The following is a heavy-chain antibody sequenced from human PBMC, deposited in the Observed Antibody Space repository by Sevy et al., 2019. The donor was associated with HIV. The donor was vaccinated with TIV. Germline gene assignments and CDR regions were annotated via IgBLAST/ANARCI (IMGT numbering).Heavy chain of an antibody. CDR3: ARGSRAMAGHGPAYDY. D-gene: IGHD5-18*01. V-gene: IGHV4-30-4*01. J-gene: IGHJ4*02. CDR2: IYYSGST. Sequence: SETLSLTCTVSGGSISSGYYYWSWIRQPPGKGLEWIGYIYYSGSTYYNPSLKSRVTISVDTSKNQFSLKLSSVTAADTAVYYCARGSRAMAGHGPAYDYWGQGTLVTVSS. CDR1: GGSISSGYYY.